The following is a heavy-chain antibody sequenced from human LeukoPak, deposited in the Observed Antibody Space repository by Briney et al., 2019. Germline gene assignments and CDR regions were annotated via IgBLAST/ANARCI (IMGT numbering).Heavy chain of an antibody. D-gene: IGHD6-13*01. CDR1: GYTFTGYY. V-gene: IGHV1-2*04. CDR2: VNPNSGGT. Sequence: ASVKVSCTASGYTFTGYYMHWVRQAPGQGLEWMGWVNPNSGGTNYAQKFQGWVTMTRDTSISTAYMELSRLRSDDTAVYYCARGGGSSWYLYYYYGMDVWGQGTTVTVSS. J-gene: IGHJ6*02. CDR3: ARGGGSSWYLYYYYGMDV.